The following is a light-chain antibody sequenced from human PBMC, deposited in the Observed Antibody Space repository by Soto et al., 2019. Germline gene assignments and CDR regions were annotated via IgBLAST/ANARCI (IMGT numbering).Light chain of an antibody. CDR1: SSDVGGYTY. Sequence: QSVLTQPASVSGSPRQSITISCTGASSDVGGYTYVSWYQQHPGKAPKLMIYEVNNRPSGVSDRFSGSNSGNTASLTISGLQAEDEADYYCTSYSRYRVLVFGGGTKVTVL. J-gene: IGLJ3*02. V-gene: IGLV2-14*01. CDR2: EVN. CDR3: TSYSRYRVLV.